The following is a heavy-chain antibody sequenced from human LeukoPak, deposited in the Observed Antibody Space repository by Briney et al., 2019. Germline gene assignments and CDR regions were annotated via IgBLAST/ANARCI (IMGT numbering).Heavy chain of an antibody. V-gene: IGHV3-30-3*01. Sequence: GGSLRLSCAASGFTFSSYPLHWVRQVPGKGLEWVAVISYDGSKKYYADSVKGRFTISRDSSKNTLYLQMNSLKPEDTAVYYCARDFGAGWEEPKYSFDYWGQGILVTVSS. CDR3: ARDFGAGWEEPKYSFDY. D-gene: IGHD3-10*01. CDR2: ISYDGSKK. CDR1: GFTFSSYP. J-gene: IGHJ4*02.